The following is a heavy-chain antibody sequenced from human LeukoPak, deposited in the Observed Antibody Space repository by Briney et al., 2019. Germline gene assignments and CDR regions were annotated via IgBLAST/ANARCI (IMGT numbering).Heavy chain of an antibody. V-gene: IGHV1-18*01. D-gene: IGHD1-26*01. CDR2: ISAYNGHT. CDR1: GYTFTSYG. Sequence: ASVKVSCKASGYTFTSYGISWVRQAPGQGLEWMGWISAYNGHTNYAQKFQGRVTMTTDTSTSTASMELRSLRSDDTAVYYCARLIPQKWELPGKWFDPWGQGTLVTVSS. CDR3: ARLIPQKWELPGKWFDP. J-gene: IGHJ5*02.